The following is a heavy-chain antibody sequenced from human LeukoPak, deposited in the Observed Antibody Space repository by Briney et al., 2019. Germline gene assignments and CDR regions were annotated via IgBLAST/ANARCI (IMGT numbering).Heavy chain of an antibody. CDR3: ARGRESSGRYYKGRYYFDY. CDR2: INHSGST. D-gene: IGHD1-26*01. V-gene: IGHV4-34*01. J-gene: IGHJ4*02. CDR1: GGSFIGYY. Sequence: PSETLSLTCAVYGGSFIGYYWSWIPQPPGKGLDWIEEINHSGSTNYNPSLKSRVTISVDTSKNQFSLKLSYVTAAETAVYYCARGRESSGRYYKGRYYFDYWGQGTLVTVSS.